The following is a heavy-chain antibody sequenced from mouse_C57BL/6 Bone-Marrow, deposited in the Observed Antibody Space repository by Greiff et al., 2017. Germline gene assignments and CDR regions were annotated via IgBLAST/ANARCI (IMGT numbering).Heavy chain of an antibody. CDR2: ISNLAYSV. D-gene: IGHD2-4*01. J-gene: IGHJ3*01. CDR3: AKLFMITTRRTFAY. Sequence: EVKLMESGGGLVQPGGSLTLTCAASGFPLGDYGLAWVRQSPRKGPEWVAFISNLAYSVYYAAIVTGRFTISRENAKNTLYLEMSSLRSEDTAMYYCAKLFMITTRRTFAYWGQGTLVTVSA. V-gene: IGHV5-15*01. CDR1: GFPLGDYG.